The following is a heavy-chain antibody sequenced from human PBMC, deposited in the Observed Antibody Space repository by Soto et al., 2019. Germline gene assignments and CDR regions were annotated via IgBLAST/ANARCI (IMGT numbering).Heavy chain of an antibody. Sequence: GGSLRLSCAASGFTFSSYAMSWVRQAPGKGLEWVSAISGSGGSTYYADSVKGRFTISRDNYKNTLYLQMNSLRAEDTAVYYCAKDSSRTTCMIVVVIFDYWGQGTLVTVSS. J-gene: IGHJ4*02. CDR2: ISGSGGST. CDR1: GFTFSSYA. D-gene: IGHD3-22*01. V-gene: IGHV3-23*01. CDR3: AKDSSRTTCMIVVVIFDY.